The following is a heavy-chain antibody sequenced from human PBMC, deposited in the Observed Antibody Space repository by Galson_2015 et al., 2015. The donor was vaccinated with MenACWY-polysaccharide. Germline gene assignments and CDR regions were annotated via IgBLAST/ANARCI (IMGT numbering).Heavy chain of an antibody. CDR1: GFSFSSYA. J-gene: IGHJ4*02. V-gene: IGHV3-23*01. D-gene: IGHD2-15*01. CDR2: ISSSGGST. Sequence: SLRLSCADSGFSFSSYAINWVRQAPGKGLEWVAGISSSGGSTQFAGSVKGRFTISRDNSKNTVYLQMNSLRAEDTAVYYRAAGYFRYDYWGQGTPVTVSS. CDR3: AAGYFRYDY.